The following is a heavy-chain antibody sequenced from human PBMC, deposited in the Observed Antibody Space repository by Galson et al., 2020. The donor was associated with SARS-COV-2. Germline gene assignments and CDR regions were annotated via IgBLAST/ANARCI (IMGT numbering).Heavy chain of an antibody. CDR1: GDSISSDDFY. D-gene: IGHD4-17*01. Sequence: SETLSLTCTVSGDSISSDDFYWSWIRQTPGTGLEWIGDIHSSGNTYYNPSLMSRGTISVDTSKNQFSLRLSSVTATDTAVYFCARTSSTATREYYFDSWGQGTLVSVSS. CDR2: IHSSGNT. CDR3: ARTSSTATREYYFDS. V-gene: IGHV4-30-4*01. J-gene: IGHJ4*02.